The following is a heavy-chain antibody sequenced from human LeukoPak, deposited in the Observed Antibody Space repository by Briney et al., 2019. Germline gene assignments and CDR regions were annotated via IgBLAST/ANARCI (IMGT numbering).Heavy chain of an antibody. CDR1: GYTFTSYY. V-gene: IGHV1-46*03. CDR2: INPSGGST. CDR3: ARLAAAGPYFGY. D-gene: IGHD6-13*01. Sequence: ASVKVSCKASGYTFTSYYMHWVRQAPGQGLEWMGIINPSGGSTTYAQKFQGRVTMTRDTSTSTVYMELSSLRSEDTAVYYCARLAAAGPYFGYWGQGTLVTVSS. J-gene: IGHJ4*02.